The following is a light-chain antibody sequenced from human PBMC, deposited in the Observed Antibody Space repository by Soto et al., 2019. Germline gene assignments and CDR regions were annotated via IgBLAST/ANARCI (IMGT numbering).Light chain of an antibody. Sequence: DIQMTQSPSSLSASVGDGFTITCRASHTIMTYLNWYQQKPGKAPKLLIHDASSLESGVPSRFSGSGSGTEFTLTISSLQPEDVATYYCQKYNSAQLTFGGGTKVDIK. J-gene: IGKJ4*01. CDR2: DAS. CDR1: HTIMTY. CDR3: QKYNSAQLT. V-gene: IGKV1-39*01.